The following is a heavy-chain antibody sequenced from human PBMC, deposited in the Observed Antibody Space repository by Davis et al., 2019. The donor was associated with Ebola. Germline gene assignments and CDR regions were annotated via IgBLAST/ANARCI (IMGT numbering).Heavy chain of an antibody. CDR2: IKQDGSEK. J-gene: IGHJ4*02. D-gene: IGHD3-3*01. V-gene: IGHV3-7*04. CDR3: ARGRLRFSLGYFDY. CDR1: GFTFSSYW. Sequence: GESLKISCAASGFTFSSYWMSWVRQAPGKGLEWVANIKQDGSEKYYVDSVKGRFTISRDNAKNSLYLQMNSLRAEDTAVYYCARGRLRFSLGYFDYWGQGTLVTVSS.